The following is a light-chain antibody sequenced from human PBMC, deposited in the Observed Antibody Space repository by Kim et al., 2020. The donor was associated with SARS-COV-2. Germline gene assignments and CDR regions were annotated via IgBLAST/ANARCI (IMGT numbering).Light chain of an antibody. V-gene: IGLV3-21*04. J-gene: IGLJ3*02. Sequence: SYELTQRPSVSVAPGKTARITCGGNNIGSKSVHWYQQKPGQAPVLVIYYDSDRPSGIPERFSGSNSGNTATLTISRVEAGDEADYYCQVWDSSSDQWVFG. CDR3: QVWDSSSDQWV. CDR1: NIGSKS. CDR2: YDS.